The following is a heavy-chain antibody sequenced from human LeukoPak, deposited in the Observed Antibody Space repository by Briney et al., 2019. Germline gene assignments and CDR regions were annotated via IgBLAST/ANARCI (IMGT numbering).Heavy chain of an antibody. Sequence: GGSLRLSCAASGFTFSSYGMHWVRQAPAKGLEWVAIISYDGSNKYYADSVKGRFTISRDNSKNTLYLQMNSLRAEDTAVYYCAKTRPLDSSSWSHGDYWGQGTLVTVSS. J-gene: IGHJ4*02. CDR2: ISYDGSNK. D-gene: IGHD6-13*01. CDR3: AKTRPLDSSSWSHGDY. CDR1: GFTFSSYG. V-gene: IGHV3-30*18.